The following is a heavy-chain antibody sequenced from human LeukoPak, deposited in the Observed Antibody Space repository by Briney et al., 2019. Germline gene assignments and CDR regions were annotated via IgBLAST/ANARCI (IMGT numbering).Heavy chain of an antibody. D-gene: IGHD3-22*01. CDR2: INHSGST. Sequence: SETLSLTCAVYGGSFSGYYWSWIRQPPGKGLEWIGEINHSGSTNYNPSLKSRVTISVDTSKNQFSLKLSSVTAADTAVYYCARHAGYYDSSGYWGTGWYYMDVWGKGTTVTISS. CDR1: GGSFSGYY. V-gene: IGHV4-34*01. J-gene: IGHJ6*03. CDR3: ARHAGYYDSSGYWGTGWYYMDV.